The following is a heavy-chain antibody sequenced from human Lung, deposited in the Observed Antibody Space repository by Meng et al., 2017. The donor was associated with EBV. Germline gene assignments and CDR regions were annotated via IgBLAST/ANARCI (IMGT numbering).Heavy chain of an antibody. Sequence: QVQLVQFGSELKNPGASVKVSCKASGYSFTSYAMNWVRQAPGQGLEWMAVISYDGSNKYYADSVKGRFTISRDNSKNTLYLQMNSLRAEDTAVYYCARDPLLPSSPIVVVITYWYFDLWGRGTLVTVSS. CDR3: ARDPLLPSSPIVVVITYWYFDL. V-gene: IGHV3-30*16. D-gene: IGHD3-22*01. CDR2: ISYDGSNK. J-gene: IGHJ2*01. CDR1: GYSFTSYA.